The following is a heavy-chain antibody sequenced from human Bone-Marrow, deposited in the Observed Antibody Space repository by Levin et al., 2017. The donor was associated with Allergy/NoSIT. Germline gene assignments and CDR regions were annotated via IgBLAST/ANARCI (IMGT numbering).Heavy chain of an antibody. D-gene: IGHD4-17*01. V-gene: IGHV1-18*01. J-gene: IGHJ5*02. CDR2: ISAYNGNT. CDR1: GYTFTSYG. CDR3: ARDQGATVTDNNWFDP. Sequence: GASVKVSCKASGYTFTSYGISWVRQAPGQGLEWMGWISAYNGNTNYAQKLQGRVTMTTDTSTSTAYMELRSLRSDDTAVYYCARDQGATVTDNNWFDPWGQGTLVTVSS.